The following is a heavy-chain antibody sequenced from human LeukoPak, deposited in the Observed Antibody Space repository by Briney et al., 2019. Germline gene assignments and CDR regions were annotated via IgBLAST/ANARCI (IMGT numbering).Heavy chain of an antibody. D-gene: IGHD3-10*01. CDR3: ARDRRRYGSGSYSGVYFDY. CDR1: GFTFSSYA. Sequence: GGSLRLSCAASGFTFSSYAMHWVRQAPGKGLEWVAVISYDGSNKYYADPVKGRFTISRDNSKNTLYLQMNSLRAEDTAVYYCARDRRRYGSGSYSGVYFDYWGQGTLVTVSS. J-gene: IGHJ4*02. V-gene: IGHV3-30*04. CDR2: ISYDGSNK.